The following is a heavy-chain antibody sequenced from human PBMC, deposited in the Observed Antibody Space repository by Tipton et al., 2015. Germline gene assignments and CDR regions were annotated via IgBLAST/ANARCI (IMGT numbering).Heavy chain of an antibody. J-gene: IGHJ4*02. V-gene: IGHV3-23*01. CDR2: ISGSGTST. CDR3: LSRFSSSSFDD. D-gene: IGHD6-6*01. CDR1: GGSISSGGHY. Sequence: TLSLTCTVSGGSISSGGHYWSWIRQLPGKGLEWVSSISGSGTSTYYADSVKGRFTISRDNSKNTVYLQMNSLRADDTAVYFCLSRFSSSSFDDWGQGTLVTVSS.